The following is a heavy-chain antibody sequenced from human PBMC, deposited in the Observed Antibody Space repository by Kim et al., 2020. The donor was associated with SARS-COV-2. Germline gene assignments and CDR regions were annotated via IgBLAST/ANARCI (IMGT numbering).Heavy chain of an antibody. J-gene: IGHJ6*02. Sequence: YTPSLKSRVTISVDTSKNQFSLKLSSVTAADTAVYYCARGLSPYYYGMDVWGQGTTVTVSS. V-gene: IGHV4-34*01. CDR3: ARGLSPYYYGMDV.